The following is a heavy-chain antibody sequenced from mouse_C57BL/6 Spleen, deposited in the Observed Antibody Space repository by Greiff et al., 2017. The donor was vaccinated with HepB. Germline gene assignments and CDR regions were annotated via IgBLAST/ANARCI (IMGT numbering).Heavy chain of an antibody. D-gene: IGHD1-1*01. CDR2: IYPGDGDT. J-gene: IGHJ2*01. Sequence: QVQLQQSGPELVKPGASVKISCKASGYAFSSSWMNWVKQRPGKGLEWIGRIYPGDGDTNYNVKFKGKATLTADKSSSTAYMQLILLTSEDSAVYFCERELLRYWGQGTTLTVSS. CDR1: GYAFSSSW. CDR3: ERELLRY. V-gene: IGHV1-82*01.